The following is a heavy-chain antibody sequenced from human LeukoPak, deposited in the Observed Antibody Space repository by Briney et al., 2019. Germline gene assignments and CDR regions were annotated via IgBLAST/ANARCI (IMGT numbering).Heavy chain of an antibody. CDR1: GGTFSSYA. CDR3: ARDGGTAYCGGDCYPNWFDP. CDR2: IIPIFGTA. Sequence: GASVKVSCKASGGTFSSYAISWVRQAPGQGLEWMGGIIPIFGTANYAQKFQGRVTITADESTSTAYMELSSLRSEDTAVYYCARDGGTAYCGGDCYPNWFDPWGQGTLVTVSS. V-gene: IGHV1-69*13. D-gene: IGHD2-21*02. J-gene: IGHJ5*02.